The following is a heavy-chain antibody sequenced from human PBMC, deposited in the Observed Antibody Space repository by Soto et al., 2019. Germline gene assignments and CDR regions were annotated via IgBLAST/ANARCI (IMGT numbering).Heavy chain of an antibody. CDR3: VKGYWKGDV. J-gene: IGHJ6*02. CDR1: GFTFSTYA. V-gene: IGHV3-23*01. Sequence: EVQLLESGGGLVQPGGSLRLSCAASGFTFSTYAMNWVRQAPGNGLEWVSAISGSGGSIHYADSVKGRFTISRDNSKNTLYLQMNSLGDEGTAVYDCVKGYWKGDVWGQGTTVTVSS. D-gene: IGHD1-1*01. CDR2: ISGSGGSI.